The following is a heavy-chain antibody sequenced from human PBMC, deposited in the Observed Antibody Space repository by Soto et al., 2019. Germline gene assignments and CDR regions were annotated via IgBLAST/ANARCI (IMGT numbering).Heavy chain of an antibody. CDR3: ARRGAVSSFYYYGMDV. CDR2: IYPGDSDT. D-gene: IGHD6-6*01. Sequence: PGESLKISCKGSGYSFTSYWIGWVRQMPGKGLEWMGIIYPGDSDTRYSPSFQGQVTTSADKSISAAYLQWSSLKASDTAMYYCARRGAVSSFYYYGMDVWGQGTTVTVSS. CDR1: GYSFTSYW. J-gene: IGHJ6*02. V-gene: IGHV5-51*01.